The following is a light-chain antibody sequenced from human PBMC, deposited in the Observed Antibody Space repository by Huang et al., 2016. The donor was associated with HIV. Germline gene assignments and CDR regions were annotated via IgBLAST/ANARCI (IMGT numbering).Light chain of an antibody. Sequence: EIVLTQSPATLSLSPGEKATLSCRASQTMSNYLAWYQHKPGQAPRLLIYAASIRSTGIPARFSGSGSGTDFTLTISSLEPEDFAVYYCQQRSTWPPFTFGPGTRVDIK. CDR3: QQRSTWPPFT. CDR1: QTMSNY. J-gene: IGKJ3*01. V-gene: IGKV3-11*01. CDR2: AAS.